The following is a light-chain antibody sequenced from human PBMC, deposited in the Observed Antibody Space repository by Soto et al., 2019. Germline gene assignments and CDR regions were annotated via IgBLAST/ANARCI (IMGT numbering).Light chain of an antibody. CDR3: SSYTSSSTGYV. CDR1: SSDVGGYNY. CDR2: EVS. V-gene: IGLV2-14*01. Sequence: QSALTQPASVSWSPGQSITISCTGTSSDVGGYNYVSWYQQHPGKAPKLMIYEVSNRPSGVSNRFSGSKSGNTASLTISGLQAEDEADYYCSSYTSSSTGYVFGTGTKLTVL. J-gene: IGLJ1*01.